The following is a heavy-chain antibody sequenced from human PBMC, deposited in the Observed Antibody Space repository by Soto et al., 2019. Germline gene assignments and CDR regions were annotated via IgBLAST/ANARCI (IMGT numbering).Heavy chain of an antibody. V-gene: IGHV1-46*01. CDR3: ARDDQPGTAVAGTVNWFDP. D-gene: IGHD6-19*01. Sequence: ASVKVSCKASGYTFTSYYMHWVRQAPGQGLEWMGIINPSGGSTSYAQKFQGRVTMTRDTSTSTVYMELSSLRSEDTAVYYCARDDQPGTAVAGTVNWFDPWGQGTLVTVSS. CDR1: GYTFTSYY. CDR2: INPSGGST. J-gene: IGHJ5*02.